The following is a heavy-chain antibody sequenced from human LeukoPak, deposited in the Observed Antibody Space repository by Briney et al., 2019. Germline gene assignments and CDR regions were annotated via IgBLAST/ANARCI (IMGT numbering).Heavy chain of an antibody. D-gene: IGHD5-12*01. Sequence: GGSLRLSCAASGFTFDDYAMHWVRQAPGKGLEWVSGISWNSGSIGYADSVRGRFTISRDNANSSLYLLMNTLRPEDTALYYCAKDSGYDLSPRDHWFDPWGQGTLVTVSS. V-gene: IGHV3-9*01. CDR1: GFTFDDYA. CDR3: AKDSGYDLSPRDHWFDP. CDR2: ISWNSGSI. J-gene: IGHJ5*02.